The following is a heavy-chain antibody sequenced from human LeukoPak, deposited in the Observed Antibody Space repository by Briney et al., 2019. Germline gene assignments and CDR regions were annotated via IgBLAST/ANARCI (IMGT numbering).Heavy chain of an antibody. Sequence: GGSLRLSCAASGFTFSSYDMSWVRQAPGKGLEWVSSIIGGGSTYYADSVKGRFTISRDNSKTTLYLQMNSLRAEDTAVYYCAKTFYSGSYLGFDYWGQGTLVTVSS. CDR2: IIGGGST. CDR1: GFTFSSYD. V-gene: IGHV3-23*01. D-gene: IGHD1-26*01. CDR3: AKTFYSGSYLGFDY. J-gene: IGHJ4*02.